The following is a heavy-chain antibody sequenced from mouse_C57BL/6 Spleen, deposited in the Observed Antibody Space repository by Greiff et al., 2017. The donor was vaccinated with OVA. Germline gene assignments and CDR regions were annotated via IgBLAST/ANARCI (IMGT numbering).Heavy chain of an antibody. Sequence: QVQLQQSGAELVRPGASVTLSCKASGYTFTDYEMHWVKQTPVHGLEWIGAIDPETGGTAYNQKFKGKAILTADKSSSTAYMELRSLTSEDSAVYYCTRWRIYDGYYEFADWGQGTMVTVSA. D-gene: IGHD2-3*01. CDR3: TRWRIYDGYYEFAD. CDR2: IDPETGGT. V-gene: IGHV1-15*01. CDR1: GYTFTDYE. J-gene: IGHJ3*01.